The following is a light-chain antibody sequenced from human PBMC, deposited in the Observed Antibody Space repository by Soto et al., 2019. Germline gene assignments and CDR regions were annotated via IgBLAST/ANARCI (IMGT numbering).Light chain of an antibody. CDR3: ASLTTTSFV. J-gene: IGLJ1*01. CDR1: SSDVGAYNF. Sequence: SVLTPPASVSGSPGQSITISCTWTSSDVGAYNFVSWYQHHPDKAPKLMISEVSNRPSGVSDRFSGSKSGNTASLTISGLQAEDEADYYCASLTTTSFVFGTGTKVTVL. CDR2: EVS. V-gene: IGLV2-14*01.